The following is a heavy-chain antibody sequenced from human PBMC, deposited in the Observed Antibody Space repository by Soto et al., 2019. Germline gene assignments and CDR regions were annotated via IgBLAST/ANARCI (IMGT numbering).Heavy chain of an antibody. CDR3: ARATVWTYYFDY. Sequence: EVQLVESGGGLVQPGGSLRLSCAASGFTFSDHYMDWVRQAPGKGLEWVGRTRDKTNSYTTEYAASVKGRFTISRDDSKSSLYLQMNSLKTEDTAVYYCARATVWTYYFDYWGQGTLVTVSS. V-gene: IGHV3-72*01. D-gene: IGHD3-16*01. CDR1: GFTFSDHY. CDR2: TRDKTNSYTT. J-gene: IGHJ4*02.